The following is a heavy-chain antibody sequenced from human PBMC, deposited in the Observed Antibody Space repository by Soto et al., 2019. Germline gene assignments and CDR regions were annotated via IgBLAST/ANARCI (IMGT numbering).Heavy chain of an antibody. V-gene: IGHV3-33*01. J-gene: IGHJ6*02. Sequence: QVQLVESGGGVVQPGRSLRLSCTASGFSLSTSGMHWVPRAPGKGREWVAVIWNDGSDKYHPDSVKGRFTVSRDNSKNTLYLQMNSLRVEDTAVYYCARALGTGTGYYVLPLYYYGLDVWGQGTTVTVSS. D-gene: IGHD3-9*01. CDR1: GFSLSTSG. CDR2: IWNDGSDK. CDR3: ARALGTGTGYYVLPLYYYGLDV.